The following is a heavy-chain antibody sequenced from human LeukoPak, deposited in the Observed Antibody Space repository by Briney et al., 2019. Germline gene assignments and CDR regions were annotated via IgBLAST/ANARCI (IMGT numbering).Heavy chain of an antibody. CDR1: GFTFSSYE. CDR2: ISSSGSTI. D-gene: IGHD3-10*01. V-gene: IGHV3-48*03. Sequence: PGGSLRLSCAASGFTFSSYETNWVRQAPGKGLEWVSYISSSGSTIYYADSVKGRFTISRDNAKNSLYLQMNSLRAEDTAVYYCATNPNSYYYGSGSYYLNDYWGQGTLVTVSS. J-gene: IGHJ4*02. CDR3: ATNPNSYYYGSGSYYLNDY.